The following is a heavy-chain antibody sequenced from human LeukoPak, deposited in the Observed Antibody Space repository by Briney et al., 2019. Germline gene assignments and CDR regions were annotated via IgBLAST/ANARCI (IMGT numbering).Heavy chain of an antibody. D-gene: IGHD3-22*01. CDR1: GFTFSSYV. Sequence: SGGSLRLSCAASGFTFSSYVMHWVRQAPGKGLEWVSSISSSSSYIYYADSVKGRFTISRDNAKNSLYLQMNSLRAEDTAVYYCASKDPYDSSAYLLDYWGQGTLVTVSS. V-gene: IGHV3-21*01. CDR3: ASKDPYDSSAYLLDY. J-gene: IGHJ4*02. CDR2: ISSSSSYI.